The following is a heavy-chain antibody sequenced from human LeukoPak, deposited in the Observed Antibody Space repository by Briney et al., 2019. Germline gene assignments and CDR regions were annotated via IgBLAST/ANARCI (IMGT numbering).Heavy chain of an antibody. D-gene: IGHD4-17*01. V-gene: IGHV4-61*01. J-gene: IGHJ4*02. CDR1: GGSVSSGSYH. CDR2: IHYSGST. Sequence: PSETLSLTCTVSGGSVSSGSYHWSWIRQPPGKGLEWIGYIHYSGSTNYNPSLKSRVTISVDTSKNQFSLKLSSVTAADSAVYYCARVDGDYYFDYWGQGTLVAVSS. CDR3: ARVDGDYYFDY.